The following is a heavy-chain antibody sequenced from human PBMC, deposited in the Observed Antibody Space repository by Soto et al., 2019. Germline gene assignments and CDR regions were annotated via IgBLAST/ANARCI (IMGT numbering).Heavy chain of an antibody. J-gene: IGHJ4*02. CDR1: GYSISSGFY. Sequence: SETLSLTCAVSGYSISSGFYWVWIRHPPVKGLEWIGSIYHSGSTYYNPSLKSRVTISVDTSNYQFSLKLSSVTAADTAVYYCARDVAVAGRPGSLNYWVQGTLVTLSS. CDR2: IYHSGST. CDR3: ARDVAVAGRPGSLNY. V-gene: IGHV4-38-2*02. D-gene: IGHD6-19*01.